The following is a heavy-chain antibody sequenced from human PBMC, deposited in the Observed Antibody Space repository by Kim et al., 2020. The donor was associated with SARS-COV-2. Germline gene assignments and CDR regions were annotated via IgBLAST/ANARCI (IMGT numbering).Heavy chain of an antibody. CDR3: ARAVGYYYGSGSYNLYGMDV. V-gene: IGHV4-61*02. D-gene: IGHD3-10*01. Sequence: SETLSLTCTVSGGSISSGSYYWSWIRQPAGKGLEWIGRIYTSGSTNYNPSLKSRVTISVDTSKNQFSLKLSSVTAADTAVYYCARAVGYYYGSGSYNLYGMDVWGQGTTVTVSS. J-gene: IGHJ6*02. CDR1: GGSISSGSYY. CDR2: IYTSGST.